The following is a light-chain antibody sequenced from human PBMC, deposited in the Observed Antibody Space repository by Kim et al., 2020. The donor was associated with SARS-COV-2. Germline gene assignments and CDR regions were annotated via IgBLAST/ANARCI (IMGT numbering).Light chain of an antibody. V-gene: IGKV3-20*01. CDR2: SAS. J-gene: IGKJ1*01. CDR1: QSVRNNY. CDR3: QQFGSSRWP. Sequence: EIVLTQSPGTLSLSPGERATLSCRASQSVRNNYLAWYQQKAGQAPRLIIHSASTRAPGIPDRFSGSGSGTDFTLTISRLEPDDFAVYYCQQFGSSRWPFGQGTKVDIK.